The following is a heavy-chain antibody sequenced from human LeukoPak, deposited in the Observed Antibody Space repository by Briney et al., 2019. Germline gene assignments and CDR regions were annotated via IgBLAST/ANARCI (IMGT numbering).Heavy chain of an antibody. CDR2: IIPIFGTA. Sequence: ASVKVSCKASGGTFSSYAISWVRQAPGQGLEWVGGIIPIFGTANYAQKFQGRVTITADESTSTAYMELSSLRSEDTAVYYCARDKTTVTRDAFDIWGQGTMVTVSS. V-gene: IGHV1-69*13. D-gene: IGHD4-17*01. CDR1: GGTFSSYA. J-gene: IGHJ3*02. CDR3: ARDKTTVTRDAFDI.